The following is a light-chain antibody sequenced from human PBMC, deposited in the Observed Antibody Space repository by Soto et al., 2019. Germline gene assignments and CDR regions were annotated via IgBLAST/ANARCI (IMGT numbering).Light chain of an antibody. CDR1: QGISSY. CDR3: QQYTSYPWT. J-gene: IGKJ1*01. V-gene: IGKV1-9*01. Sequence: DIQLTQSPSFLSASVGDRVTITCRASQGISSYLAWYQQKPGKAPKLLIHAASTLQSGVPSRFSGSGSGTEFTLTISSLQPEDFATYYCQQYTSYPWTFGQGTKVEIK. CDR2: AAS.